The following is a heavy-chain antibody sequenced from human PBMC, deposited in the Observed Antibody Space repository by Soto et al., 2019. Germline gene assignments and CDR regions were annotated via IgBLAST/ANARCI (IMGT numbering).Heavy chain of an antibody. Sequence: QVQLQESGPGLVKPSQTLSLTCTVSGGSISSGGYYWSWIRQHPGKGLEWIGYIYYSGSTYYNPSRKRRVTISVDTSKNQFSLKLSSVTAAATAVYYCARVVDGYNYGGYFDYWGQGTLVTVSS. D-gene: IGHD5-12*01. CDR2: IYYSGST. J-gene: IGHJ4*02. CDR3: ARVVDGYNYGGYFDY. V-gene: IGHV4-31*03. CDR1: GGSISSGGYY.